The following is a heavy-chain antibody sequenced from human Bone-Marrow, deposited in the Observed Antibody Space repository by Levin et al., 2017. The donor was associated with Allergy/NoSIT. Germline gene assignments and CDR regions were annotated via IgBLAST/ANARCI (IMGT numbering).Heavy chain of an antibody. CDR2: ISWNSDTI. J-gene: IGHJ6*04. D-gene: IGHD2-15*01. V-gene: IGHV3-9*01. CDR3: ARGSYCSGNSCYYGLDV. CDR1: GFTFDDYA. Sequence: SLKISCAGSGFTFDDYAMHWVRQAPGKGLEWVSGISWNSDTIMYADSVKGRFTISRDNAKNSLYLQLNSLRAEDTAFYYCARGSYCSGNSCYYGLDVWGKGTTVTVSS.